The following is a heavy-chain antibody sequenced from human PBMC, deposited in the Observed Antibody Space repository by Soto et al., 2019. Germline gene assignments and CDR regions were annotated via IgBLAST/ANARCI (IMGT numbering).Heavy chain of an antibody. V-gene: IGHV4-59*02. CDR2: AHYSGST. Sequence: SETLSLTCTVFGGSVTSYYWTWIRQPPGKGLEWIGYAHYSGSTNYSPSLRSRVIMSVDTSKNQFSLKVNSVTAADTAVYYCAIGSASSTLDAFEIWDRGTVVPVSS. CDR3: AIGSASSTLDAFEI. D-gene: IGHD2-15*01. CDR1: GGSVTSYY. J-gene: IGHJ3*02.